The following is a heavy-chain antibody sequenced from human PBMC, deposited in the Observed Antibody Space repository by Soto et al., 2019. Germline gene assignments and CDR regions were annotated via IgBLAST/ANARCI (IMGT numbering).Heavy chain of an antibody. CDR2: INYSGSN. J-gene: IGHJ4*02. V-gene: IGHV4-31*03. D-gene: IGHD3-10*01. CDR3: ARVGGRGLFDY. CDR1: GGYISSGGYY. Sequence: QVQLQESAPGLVKPSQTLSLTCTVSGGYISSGGYYWSWIRQHPGKGLEWIGYINYSGSNYYNPSLKSRVTTSVDTSKNQFSLKLSSVTAADTAVYDCARVGGRGLFDYWGEGTLGTVSS.